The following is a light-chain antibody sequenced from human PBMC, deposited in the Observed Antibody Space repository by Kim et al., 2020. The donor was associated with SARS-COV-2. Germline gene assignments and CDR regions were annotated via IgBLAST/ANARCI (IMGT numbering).Light chain of an antibody. V-gene: IGKV3-15*01. CDR2: GAS. CDR1: QSVSSN. J-gene: IGKJ1*01. Sequence: SLSPGERPPLSSRATQSVSSNLAWYQQKPGHAPRLLIYGASTRATGIPARFSGSGSGTEFTLTISSLQSEDFAFYYCQQYNNWWTFGQGTKVDIK. CDR3: QQYNNWWT.